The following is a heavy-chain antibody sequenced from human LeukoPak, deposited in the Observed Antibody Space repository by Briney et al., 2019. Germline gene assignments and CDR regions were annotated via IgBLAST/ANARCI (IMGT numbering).Heavy chain of an antibody. V-gene: IGHV1-2*02. D-gene: IGHD3-3*01. CDR2: INPNSGGT. J-gene: IGHJ5*02. Sequence: ASVKVSCKASGYTFTGYYMHWVRQAPGQGLEWMGWINPNSGGTNYAQKFQGRVTMTRDTSISTAYMELSSLRSEDTAMYFCARDPTVITSSRITIFGVVKSPHNWFDPWGQGTLVTVSS. CDR1: GYTFTGYY. CDR3: ARDPTVITSSRITIFGVVKSPHNWFDP.